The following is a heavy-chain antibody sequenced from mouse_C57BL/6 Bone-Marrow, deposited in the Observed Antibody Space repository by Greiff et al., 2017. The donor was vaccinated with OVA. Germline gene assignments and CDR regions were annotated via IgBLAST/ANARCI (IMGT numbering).Heavy chain of an antibody. J-gene: IGHJ1*03. V-gene: IGHV1-69*01. D-gene: IGHD1-1*01. Sequence: VQLQQSGAELVMPGASVKLSCKASGYTFTSYWMHWVKQRPGQGLEWIGEIDPSDSYTNYNQKFKGKSTLTVDKSSSTAYMQLSSLTSEDSAVYYCAREGITFHVGGTGTTVTVSS. CDR3: AREGITFHV. CDR1: GYTFTSYW. CDR2: IDPSDSYT.